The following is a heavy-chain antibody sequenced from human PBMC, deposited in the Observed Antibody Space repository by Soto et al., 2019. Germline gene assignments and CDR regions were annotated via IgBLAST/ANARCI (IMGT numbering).Heavy chain of an antibody. D-gene: IGHD4-17*01. CDR3: ARFGRGYGDYGELRY. CDR2: ISSSSSTI. Sequence: EVQLVESGGGLVQRGGSLRLSCAASGFTFSSHSMNWVRQAPGKGLEWVSYISSSSSTIYYADSVKGRFTISRDNAKNSLYLQMNSLRDEDTAVYYCARFGRGYGDYGELRYWGQGTLVTVSS. CDR1: GFTFSSHS. V-gene: IGHV3-48*02. J-gene: IGHJ4*02.